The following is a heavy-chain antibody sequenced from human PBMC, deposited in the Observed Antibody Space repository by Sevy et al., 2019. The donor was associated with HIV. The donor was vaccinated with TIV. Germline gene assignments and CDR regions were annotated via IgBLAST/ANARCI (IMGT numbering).Heavy chain of an antibody. V-gene: IGHV6-1*01. CDR2: TYYRSKWYN. D-gene: IGHD6-19*01. CDR3: ARDMTGPWLVVDGRDDAFDI. Sequence: SQTLSLTCAISGDSVSSNSAAWNWIRQSPSRGLEWLGRTYYRSKWYNDYAVSVKSRITINPDTSKNQFSLQLNSVTPEDTAVYYCARDMTGPWLVVDGRDDAFDIRGQGTMVTVSS. J-gene: IGHJ3*02. CDR1: GDSVSSNSAA.